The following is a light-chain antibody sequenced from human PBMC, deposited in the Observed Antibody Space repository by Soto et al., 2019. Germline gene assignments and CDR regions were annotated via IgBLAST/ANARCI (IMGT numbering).Light chain of an antibody. J-gene: IGLJ3*02. CDR1: SSNIGAGYV. V-gene: IGLV1-40*01. CDR2: ANN. Sequence: QPVLTQPPSVSGAPGQRVTISCTGSSSNIGAGYVVHWYQQLPGTAPRLLIFANNERPSGVPDRFSGSKSGTSASLAITGLQADDEADYYCQSYDTRLSGSVVFGGGTKLTVL. CDR3: QSYDTRLSGSVV.